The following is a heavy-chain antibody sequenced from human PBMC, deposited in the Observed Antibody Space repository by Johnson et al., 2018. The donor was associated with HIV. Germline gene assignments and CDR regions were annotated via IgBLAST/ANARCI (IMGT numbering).Heavy chain of an antibody. CDR1: GFTVSSNY. CDR3: ARSDLGTLSLDI. Sequence: VQLVESGGGLVQPGGSLRLSCAASGFTVSSNYMSWVRQAPGKGLEWVSAIGTAGDTYYPGSVKGRFTISRENAKNSLYLQMNSLRAGDTAVYYCARSDLGTLSLDIWGQGTMVTVSS. J-gene: IGHJ3*02. D-gene: IGHD4-23*01. V-gene: IGHV3-13*01. CDR2: IGTAGDT.